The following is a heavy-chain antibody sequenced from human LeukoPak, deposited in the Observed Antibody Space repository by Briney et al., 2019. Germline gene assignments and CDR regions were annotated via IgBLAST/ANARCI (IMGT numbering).Heavy chain of an antibody. Sequence: GASVKVSCKASGYTFTGYYMHWVRQAPGQGLEWMGWINPNSGGTNYAQKFQGRVTMTRDTSISTAYMELSRLRSDDTAVYYCARDLGLSGHYMDVWGKGTTVTVSS. CDR3: ARDLGLSGHYMDV. D-gene: IGHD2-15*01. V-gene: IGHV1-2*02. CDR1: GYTFTGYY. J-gene: IGHJ6*03. CDR2: INPNSGGT.